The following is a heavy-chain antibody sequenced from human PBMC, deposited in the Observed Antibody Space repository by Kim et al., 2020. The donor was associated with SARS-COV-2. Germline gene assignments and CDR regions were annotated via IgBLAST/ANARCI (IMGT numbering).Heavy chain of an antibody. J-gene: IGHJ5*02. CDR1: GGSISSSSYY. V-gene: IGHV4-39*01. Sequence: SETLSLTCTVSGGSISSSSYYWGWIRQPPGKGVEWIGSIYYSGSTYYNPSLKSRVTISVDTSKNQFSLKLSSVTAADTAVYYCARTVNIPGWFDPWGQGTLVTVSS. CDR3: ARTVNIPGWFDP. D-gene: IGHD3-3*01. CDR2: IYYSGST.